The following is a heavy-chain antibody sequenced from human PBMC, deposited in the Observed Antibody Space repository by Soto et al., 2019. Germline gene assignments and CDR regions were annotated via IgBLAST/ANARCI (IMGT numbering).Heavy chain of an antibody. V-gene: IGHV3-7*01. CDR3: AAGGGWLFDL. Sequence: EVHLVESGGDLVQPGGSLRLSCAASGFTFGTYWMTWVRQAPGEGLEWVANIKKDGSAKYYLDSVKGRFTISRDNAKNSLYLQMDRLRVEDTAVYYGAAGGGWLFDLWGRGTLVTVSS. CDR2: IKKDGSAK. D-gene: IGHD3-16*01. CDR1: GFTFGTYW. J-gene: IGHJ2*01.